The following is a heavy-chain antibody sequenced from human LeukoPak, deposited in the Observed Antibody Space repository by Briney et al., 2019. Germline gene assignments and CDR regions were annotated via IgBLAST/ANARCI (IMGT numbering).Heavy chain of an antibody. Sequence: PGESLKISCKGSGYSFTSYWISWVRQMPGKGLEWMGRIDPSDSYTNYSPSFQGHVTTSADKSISTAYLQWSSLKASDTAMYYCARGITMVRGVLTYYFDYWGQGTLVTVSS. J-gene: IGHJ4*02. CDR2: IDPSDSYT. CDR3: ARGITMVRGVLTYYFDY. V-gene: IGHV5-10-1*01. CDR1: GYSFTSYW. D-gene: IGHD3-10*01.